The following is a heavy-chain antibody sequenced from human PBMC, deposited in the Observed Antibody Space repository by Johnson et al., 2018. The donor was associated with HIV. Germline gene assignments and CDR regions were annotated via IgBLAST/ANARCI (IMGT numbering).Heavy chain of an antibody. CDR3: ANFGSSSSRSAFDI. CDR2: IKQDGSEK. Sequence: VQLVESGGGLVQPGGSLRLSCAASGFTFSSYWMSWVRQAPGKGLEWVANIKQDGSEKYYVDSVKGRFTISRDNAKNTLYLQMNSLRAEDTAVYYCANFGSSSSRSAFDIWGQGTMVTVSS. V-gene: IGHV3-7*02. D-gene: IGHD6-6*01. J-gene: IGHJ3*02. CDR1: GFTFSSYW.